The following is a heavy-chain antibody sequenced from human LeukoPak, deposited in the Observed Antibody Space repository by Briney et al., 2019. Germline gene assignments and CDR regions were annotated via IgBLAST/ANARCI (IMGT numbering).Heavy chain of an antibody. Sequence: GESLKISCKGSEYSFTSYWIGWVRQMPGKGLEWMGVIYTTDSNTRYSPSFQGQVTISADKSISTAYLQWSSLKASDTAMYYCARKQRDAFDIWGQGTMVTVSS. J-gene: IGHJ3*02. V-gene: IGHV5-51*01. CDR2: IYTTDSNT. CDR1: EYSFTSYW. CDR3: ARKQRDAFDI.